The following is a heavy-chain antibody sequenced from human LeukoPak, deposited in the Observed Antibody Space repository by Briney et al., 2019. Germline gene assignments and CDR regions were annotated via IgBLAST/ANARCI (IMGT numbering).Heavy chain of an antibody. V-gene: IGHV1-69*04. J-gene: IGHJ3*02. CDR3: ASKARDAFDI. CDR1: GGTFSSYA. CDR2: IIPILGIA. Sequence: SMKVSCKASGGTFSSYAISWVRQSPGQGLEWMGRIIPILGIANYAQKFQGRVTITADKSTSTAYMELSSLRSEDTAVYYCASKARDAFDIWGQGTMVTVSS.